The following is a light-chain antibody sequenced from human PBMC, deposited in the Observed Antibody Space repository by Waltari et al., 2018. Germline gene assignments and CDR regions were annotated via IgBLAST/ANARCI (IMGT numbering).Light chain of an antibody. CDR1: QSISRY. J-gene: IGKJ1*01. V-gene: IGKV3-20*01. CDR2: GAS. CDR3: QHHFILPAT. Sequence: IMLTQSPGTLSLSPGERATLSCRASQSISRYLAWYQQKPGQAPRLLIYGASTRATGIPDRFSGSGSGTDFSLTISGLEPEDSAVYYCQHHFILPATFGQGTKVEIK.